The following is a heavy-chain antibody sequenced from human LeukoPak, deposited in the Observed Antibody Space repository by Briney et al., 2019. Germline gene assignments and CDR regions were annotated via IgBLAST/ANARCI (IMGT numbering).Heavy chain of an antibody. Sequence: SETLSLTCTVSGGSISSYYWSWIRQPPGKGLEWIGYIYYSGSTNYNPSLKSRVTTSVGTSKNQFSLKLTSVTAADTAVYYCARMITAVATEYLDLWGRGTLVTVSS. CDR3: ARMITAVATEYLDL. V-gene: IGHV4-59*01. D-gene: IGHD6-13*01. J-gene: IGHJ2*01. CDR2: IYYSGST. CDR1: GGSISSYY.